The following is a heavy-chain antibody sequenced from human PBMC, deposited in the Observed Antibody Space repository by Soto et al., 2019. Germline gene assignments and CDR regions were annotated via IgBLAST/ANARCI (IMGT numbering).Heavy chain of an antibody. D-gene: IGHD1-26*01. CDR2: IWYDGSNK. CDR1: GFTFSSYG. CDR3: ARDRSGSYLTXMDG. Sequence: HPGGSLRLSCTASGFTFSSYGMHWVRQAPGKGLEWVAVIWYDGSNKYYADSVKGRFTISRDNSKNTLYLQMNSLRAEDTAVYYCARDRSGSYLTXMDGWGKGTRVTVSS. V-gene: IGHV3-33*01. J-gene: IGHJ6*04.